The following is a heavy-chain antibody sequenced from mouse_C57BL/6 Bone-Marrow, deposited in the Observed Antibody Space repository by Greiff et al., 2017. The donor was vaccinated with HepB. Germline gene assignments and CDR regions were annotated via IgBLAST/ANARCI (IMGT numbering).Heavy chain of an antibody. Sequence: VQLQQSGAELVRPGASVKLSCTASGFNITDDYMHWVKQRPEQGLEWIGWIDPENGDTESASKFQGKATITADTSSNTAYLQLSSLTSEDTAVYYCTAVDYDYDEAYWGQGTLVTVSA. D-gene: IGHD2-4*01. V-gene: IGHV14-4*01. CDR3: TAVDYDYDEAY. J-gene: IGHJ3*01. CDR2: IDPENGDT. CDR1: GFNITDDY.